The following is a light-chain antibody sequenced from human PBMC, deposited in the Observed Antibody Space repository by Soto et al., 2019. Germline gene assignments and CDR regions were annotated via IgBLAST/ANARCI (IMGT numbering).Light chain of an antibody. CDR1: QSVSSN. V-gene: IGKV3-15*01. Sequence: EIVMTRSPGTLSVSPGERATLSCRASQSVSSNLAWYQQKPGQAPRLLISGASTRATGIPARFSGSGSDTEFTLTISSLQSEDVAVYYCQQYNSWPPLTFGGGTKVEIK. CDR3: QQYNSWPPLT. J-gene: IGKJ4*01. CDR2: GAS.